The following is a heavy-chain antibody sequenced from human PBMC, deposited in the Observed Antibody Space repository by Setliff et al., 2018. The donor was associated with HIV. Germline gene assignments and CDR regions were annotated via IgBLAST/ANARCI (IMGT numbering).Heavy chain of an antibody. D-gene: IGHD1-26*01. CDR1: GASFSDHY. J-gene: IGHJ4*02. Sequence: KTSETLSLTCAVYGASFSDHYWTWIRQPPGKGLEWIGEINHSGSTNSYPSLKSRVSTSIDTSKSQFSLNLTSVTAADTAVYYCARGRETRSGSYSSVYFDYWGQGTLVTVSS. CDR3: ARGRETRSGSYSSVYFDY. CDR2: INHSGST. V-gene: IGHV4-34*01.